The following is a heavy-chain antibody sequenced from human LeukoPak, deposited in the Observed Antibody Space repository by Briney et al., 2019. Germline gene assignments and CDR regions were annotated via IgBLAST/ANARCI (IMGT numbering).Heavy chain of an antibody. Sequence: PGGSLRLSCAASGFTFSSYGMHWVRQAPGKGLEWVAVIWSDGSSKHCADSVKGRFTISRDNSKNTLYLQMNSLRAEDTALYYCARGQPPSYYDMDVWGQGTTVTVSS. J-gene: IGHJ6*02. CDR2: IWSDGSSK. D-gene: IGHD6-13*01. CDR1: GFTFSSYG. CDR3: ARGQPPSYYDMDV. V-gene: IGHV3-33*01.